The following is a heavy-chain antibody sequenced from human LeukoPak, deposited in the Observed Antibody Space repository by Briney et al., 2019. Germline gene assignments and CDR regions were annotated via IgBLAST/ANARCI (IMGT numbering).Heavy chain of an antibody. CDR2: SYTSGST. D-gene: IGHD3-22*01. CDR1: GGSISSGSYY. CDR3: ASGSSGLIDY. Sequence: SQTLSLTCTVSGGSISSGSYYWSWIRQPAGGGLEWIGRSYTSGSTNYNPSLKSRVTISVDTSKNQFSLKRSSVTAADTAVYYCASGSSGLIDYWGQGTLVTVSS. V-gene: IGHV4-61*02. J-gene: IGHJ4*02.